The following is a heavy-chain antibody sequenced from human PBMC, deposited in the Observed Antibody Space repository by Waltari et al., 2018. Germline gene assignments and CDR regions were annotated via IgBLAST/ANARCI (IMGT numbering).Heavy chain of an antibody. V-gene: IGHV3-11*06. Sequence: QVQLVEFGGGLVKPGGSLRLSCAASGFSFSDYHMYWIRQAPGKGLGGVSFIVGSGRFTNYVESVRGRVTISRDNAKKTLYLQMNSLRADDTAVYYCARDATAARLGAMGVWGQGTTVIVSS. CDR3: ARDATAARLGAMGV. CDR1: GFSFSDYH. J-gene: IGHJ6*01. D-gene: IGHD4-17*01. CDR2: IVGSGRFT.